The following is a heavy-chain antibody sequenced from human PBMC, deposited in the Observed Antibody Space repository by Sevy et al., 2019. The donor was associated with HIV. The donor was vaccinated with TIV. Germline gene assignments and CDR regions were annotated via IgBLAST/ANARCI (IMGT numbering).Heavy chain of an antibody. CDR3: AGAGIVVVPAARGYSYGYDYYYYGMDV. CDR1: GFTFSSYA. V-gene: IGHV3-30*04. CDR2: ISYDGSNK. D-gene: IGHD2-2*01. Sequence: GGSLRLSCAASGFTFSSYAMHWVRQAPGKGLEWVAVISYDGSNKYYADSVKGRFTISRDNSKNTLYLQMNSLSAEDTAVYYCAGAGIVVVPAARGYSYGYDYYYYGMDVWGQGTTVTVSS. J-gene: IGHJ6*02.